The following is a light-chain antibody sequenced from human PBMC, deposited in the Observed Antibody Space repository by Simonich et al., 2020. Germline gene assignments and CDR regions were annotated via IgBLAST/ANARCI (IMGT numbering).Light chain of an antibody. J-gene: IGLJ3*02. V-gene: IGLV1-47*01. CDR1: SSNIGAGNY. Sequence: VTIPCTGSSSNIGAGNYVYWYQQLPGTAPKLLIYRNNQRPSGVPDRFSGSKSGTSASLAISGLRSEDEADYYCAAWDDSLSGPVFGGGTKLTVL. CDR3: AAWDDSLSGPV. CDR2: RNN.